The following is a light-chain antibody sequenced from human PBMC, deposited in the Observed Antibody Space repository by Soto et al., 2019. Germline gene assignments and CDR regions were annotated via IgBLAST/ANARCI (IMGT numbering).Light chain of an antibody. V-gene: IGKV4-1*01. CDR2: WAS. CDR1: QSILHSSSNKNH. CDR3: QQYYISPWT. Sequence: DIVMTQSPDSLAVSLGERATINCKSSQSILHSSSNKNHLAWFHQKPGQPPTLLIYWASTRESGVPDRFSGSGSGTDFILTISSLQPEDVATYYCQQYYISPWTFGQGTKVEIK. J-gene: IGKJ1*01.